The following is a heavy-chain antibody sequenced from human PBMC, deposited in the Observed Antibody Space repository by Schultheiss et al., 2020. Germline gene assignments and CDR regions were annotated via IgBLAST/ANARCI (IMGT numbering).Heavy chain of an antibody. D-gene: IGHD6-6*01. CDR1: GFTFSSYA. V-gene: IGHV3-23*01. J-gene: IGHJ4*02. Sequence: GGSLRLSCAASGFTFSSYAMSWVRQAPGKGLDWVSAISGSGGSTYYADSVKGRFTISRDNSKNTLYLQMNSLRAEDTAVYYCAKDRGIAARPYYFDYWGQGTLVIVSS. CDR2: ISGSGGST. CDR3: AKDRGIAARPYYFDY.